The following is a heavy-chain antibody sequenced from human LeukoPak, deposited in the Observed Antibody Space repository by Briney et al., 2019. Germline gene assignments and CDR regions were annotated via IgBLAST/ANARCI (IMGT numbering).Heavy chain of an antibody. D-gene: IGHD3-9*01. CDR1: GFTFSSYA. CDR3: ARDSDVHGILTEVY. V-gene: IGHV3-30-3*01. CDR2: ISYDGSNK. J-gene: IGHJ4*02. Sequence: PGGSLRLSCAASGFTFSSYAMHWVRQAPGKGLEWVAVISYDGSNKYYADSVKGRFTISRDNSKNTLYLQMNSLRAEDTAVYYCARDSDVHGILTEVYWGQGTLVTVSS.